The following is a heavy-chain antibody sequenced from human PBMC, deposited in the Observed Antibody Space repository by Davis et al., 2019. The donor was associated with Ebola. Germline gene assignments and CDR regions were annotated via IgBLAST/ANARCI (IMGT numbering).Heavy chain of an antibody. CDR1: GYTFTGYY. V-gene: IGHV1-2*04. Sequence: ASVKVSCKASGYTFTGYYMHWVRQAPGQGLEWMGWINPNSGGTNYAQKFQGWVTMTRDTSFSTAYMELSRLRSDDTAVYYCARGVTGTFTGWFDPWGQGTLVTVSS. CDR2: INPNSGGT. J-gene: IGHJ5*02. CDR3: ARGVTGTFTGWFDP. D-gene: IGHD1-7*01.